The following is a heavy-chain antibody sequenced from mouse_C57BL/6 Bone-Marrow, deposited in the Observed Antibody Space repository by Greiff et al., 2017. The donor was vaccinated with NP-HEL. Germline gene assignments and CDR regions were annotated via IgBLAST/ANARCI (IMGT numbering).Heavy chain of an antibody. V-gene: IGHV1-63*01. J-gene: IGHJ3*01. CDR1: GYTFTHYW. Sequence: QVQLKESGAELVRPGTSVKMSCKASGYTFTHYWIGWAKQRPGPGLAWIGDIYPGGGYTNYNEKFKGKATLTADKSSSTAYMQFSSLTSEDSAIYYCARDWDGAWFAYWGQGTLVTVSA. D-gene: IGHD4-1*01. CDR2: IYPGGGYT. CDR3: ARDWDGAWFAY.